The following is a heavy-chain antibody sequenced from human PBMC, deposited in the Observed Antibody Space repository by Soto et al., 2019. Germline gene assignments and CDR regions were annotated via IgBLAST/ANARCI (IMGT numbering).Heavy chain of an antibody. V-gene: IGHV1-46*01. CDR1: GYLFSAYS. CDR3: AREENCSGGTCYSEYFHR. CDR2: VNPSGGST. J-gene: IGHJ1*01. D-gene: IGHD2-15*01. Sequence: XSVKVSCKASGYLFSAYSMHWVRLAPGQGLGWMGVVNPSGGSTKYAQNFQGRVTMTRDTSTTTIYMELSSLRSDDTAIYYCAREENCSGGTCYSEYFHRWGQGTLVTVSS.